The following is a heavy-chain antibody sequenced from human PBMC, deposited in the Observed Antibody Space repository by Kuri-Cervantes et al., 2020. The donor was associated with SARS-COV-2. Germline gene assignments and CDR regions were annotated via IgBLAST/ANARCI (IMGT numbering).Heavy chain of an antibody. V-gene: IGHV4-34*01. Sequence: SETLSLTCAVYGGSFSGYYWSWTRQPPGKGLEWIGEINHSGSTNYNPSLKSRVTISVDTSKNQFSLKLSSVTAADTAVYYCARDFEYSSSVSWGQGTLVTVSS. J-gene: IGHJ5*02. CDR1: GGSFSGYY. CDR2: INHSGST. CDR3: ARDFEYSSSVS. D-gene: IGHD6-6*01.